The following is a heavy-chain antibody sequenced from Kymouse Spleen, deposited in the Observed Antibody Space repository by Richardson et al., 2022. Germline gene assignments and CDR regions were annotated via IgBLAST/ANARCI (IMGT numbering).Heavy chain of an antibody. CDR3: ARGCSSTSCYARNSDAFDI. V-gene: IGHV4-34*01. J-gene: IGHJ3*02. CDR1: GGSFSGYY. CDR2: INHSGST. D-gene: IGHD2-2*02. Sequence: QVQLQQWGAGLLKPSETLSLTCAVYGGSFSGYYWSWIRQPPGKGLEWIGEINHSGSTNYNPSLKSRVTISVDTSKNQFSLKLSSVTAADTAVYYCARGCSSTSCYARNSDAFDIWGQGTMVTVSS.